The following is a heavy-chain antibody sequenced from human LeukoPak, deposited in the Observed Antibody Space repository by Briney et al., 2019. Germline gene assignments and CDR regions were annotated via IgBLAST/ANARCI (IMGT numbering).Heavy chain of an antibody. J-gene: IGHJ6*02. CDR2: IYYSGST. D-gene: IGHD3-22*01. Sequence: SETLSLTCTVSGGSISSSSYYWGWIRQPPGKGLEWIGSIYYSGSTYYNPSLKSRVIISVDTSKNQFSLKLSSVTAADTAVYYCARDQVPQYYYDSSGYYGGYYYYGMDVWGQGTTVTVSS. CDR1: GGSISSSSYY. V-gene: IGHV4-39*07. CDR3: ARDQVPQYYYDSSGYYGGYYYYGMDV.